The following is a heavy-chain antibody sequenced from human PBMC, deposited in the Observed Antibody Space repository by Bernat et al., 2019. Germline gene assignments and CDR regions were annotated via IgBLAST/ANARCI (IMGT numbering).Heavy chain of an antibody. CDR1: GGSITSGDYY. D-gene: IGHD3-9*01. V-gene: IGHV4-31*03. Sequence: QVQLQESGPGLVKPSQTLSLTCTVSGGSITSGDYYWSWIRQHPGKGLEWIGYIYESGSTYYNPSFKSRVNISEDTSKNQFSLKLSSVTAADTAVDYCARQLGNWLLKAAFFDPWGQGALVTVSS. CDR3: ARQLGNWLLKAAFFDP. CDR2: IYESGST. J-gene: IGHJ5*02.